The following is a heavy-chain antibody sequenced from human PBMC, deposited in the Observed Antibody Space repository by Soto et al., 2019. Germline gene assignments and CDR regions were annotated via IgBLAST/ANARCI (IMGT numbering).Heavy chain of an antibody. CDR1: GGSISSGGYY. CDR3: ARDDIRYYYGSESYYTCFDP. CDR2: DYYRGST. D-gene: IGHD3-10*01. J-gene: IGHJ5*02. V-gene: IGHV4-30-4*01. Sequence: PSETLSLTCTVSGGSISSGGYYWSWIRQPPGKGLEWSGYDYYRGSTYYNPTLKSRVTISVDTSKNKYTLKMSSVTAADTAVYYCARDDIRYYYGSESYYTCFDPWGQGTLVTVSS.